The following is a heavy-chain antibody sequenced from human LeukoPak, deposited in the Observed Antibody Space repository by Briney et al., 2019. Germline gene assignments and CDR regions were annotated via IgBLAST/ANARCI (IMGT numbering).Heavy chain of an antibody. D-gene: IGHD6-19*01. CDR2: INHSGST. CDR1: GGSFSGYY. V-gene: IGHV4-34*01. Sequence: SETLSLTCAVYGGSFSGYYWSWIRQPPGKGLEWIGEINHSGSTNYNPSLKSRVTISVDTSKNQFSLKLSSVTAADTAVYYCARASIAVAGTKGYFDYWGQGTLVTVSS. J-gene: IGHJ4*02. CDR3: ARASIAVAGTKGYFDY.